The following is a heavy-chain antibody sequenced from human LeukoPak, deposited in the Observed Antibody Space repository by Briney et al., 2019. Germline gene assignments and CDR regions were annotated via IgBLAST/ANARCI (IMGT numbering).Heavy chain of an antibody. V-gene: IGHV3-11*05. Sequence: GGSLRLSCAASGFTFSDYYMSWIRQAPGKGLEWVSYISSSSSYTNYADSVKGRFTISRDNSKNTLYLQMKSLRADDTAVYYCAKGRGSYSSSREVRYYYYAMDVWGQGTTVTVSS. CDR2: ISSSSSYT. CDR3: AKGRGSYSSSREVRYYYYAMDV. J-gene: IGHJ6*02. D-gene: IGHD6-13*01. CDR1: GFTFSDYY.